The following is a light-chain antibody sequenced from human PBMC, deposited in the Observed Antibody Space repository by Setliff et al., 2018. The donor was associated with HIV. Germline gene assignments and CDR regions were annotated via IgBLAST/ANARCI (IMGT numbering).Light chain of an antibody. CDR2: DVS. CDR1: SSDVGGYNY. J-gene: IGLJ1*01. V-gene: IGLV2-14*03. Sequence: SVLAQPASVSGSPGQSITISCTGTSSDVGGYNYVSWYQQHPGKAPKLMISDVSNRPSGVSNRFSGSKSGNTASLTISGLQAEDEADYYCSSYTSSTPLYVFGTGTKV. CDR3: SSYTSSTPLYV.